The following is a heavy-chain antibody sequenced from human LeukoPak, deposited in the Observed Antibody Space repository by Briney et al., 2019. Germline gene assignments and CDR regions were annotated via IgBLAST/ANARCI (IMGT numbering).Heavy chain of an antibody. J-gene: IGHJ5*02. CDR2: ISSSGGYK. D-gene: IGHD6-19*01. CDR3: AKEADSDGWFGQGLDP. Sequence: PGGSLRLSCAASGFSFSYFGTTWVRQAPGKGLEWVSSISSSGGYKYYADSLRGRFTISRDNARNLMYLQMNSVRAEDTAVYFCAKEADSDGWFGQGLDPWGQGTLVTVSS. CDR1: GFSFSYFG. V-gene: IGHV3-21*06.